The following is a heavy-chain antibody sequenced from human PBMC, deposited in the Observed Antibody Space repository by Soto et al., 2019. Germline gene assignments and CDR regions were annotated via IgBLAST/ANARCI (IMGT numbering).Heavy chain of an antibody. CDR2: INPSGGST. D-gene: IGHD4-4*01. J-gene: IGHJ6*02. V-gene: IGHV1-46*01. CDR3: ARGTWTVMLSYYYGMDV. CDR1: GYTFTSYY. Sequence: QVQLVQSGAEVKKPEASVKVSCKASGYTFTSYYMHWVRQAPGQGLEWMGIINPSGGSTSYAQKFQGRVTMTRDTSTSTVYMELSSLRSEDTAVYYCARGTWTVMLSYYYGMDVWGQGTTVTVSS.